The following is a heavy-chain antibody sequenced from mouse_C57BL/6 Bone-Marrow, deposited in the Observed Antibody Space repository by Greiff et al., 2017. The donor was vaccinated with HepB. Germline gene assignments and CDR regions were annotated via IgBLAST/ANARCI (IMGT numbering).Heavy chain of an antibody. CDR1: GYTFTSYW. J-gene: IGHJ1*03. V-gene: IGHV1-69*01. CDR3: ARRDYYGDYPRWYFDV. CDR2: IDPSDSYT. D-gene: IGHD2-13*01. Sequence: QVQLQQPGAELVMPGASVKLSCKASGYTFTSYWMHWVKQRPGQGLEWIGAIDPSDSYTNYNQKFKGKSTLTVDKSSSTAYMQISSLTSEDSAVYYCARRDYYGDYPRWYFDVWGTGTTVTVSS.